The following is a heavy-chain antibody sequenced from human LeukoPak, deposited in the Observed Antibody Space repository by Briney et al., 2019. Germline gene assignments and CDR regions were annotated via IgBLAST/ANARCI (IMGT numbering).Heavy chain of an antibody. Sequence: ASVKVSCKPSGYTFTGYYMHWVRQAPGQGLERMGWINPNSGGTNYAQKFQGRVTMPRETSIRTAYMERSRLRSDDTAVYYCARGFGYSYGYLVNWGQGNLVTVSS. D-gene: IGHD5-18*01. V-gene: IGHV1-2*02. CDR1: GYTFTGYY. CDR3: ARGFGYSYGYLVN. J-gene: IGHJ4*02. CDR2: INPNSGGT.